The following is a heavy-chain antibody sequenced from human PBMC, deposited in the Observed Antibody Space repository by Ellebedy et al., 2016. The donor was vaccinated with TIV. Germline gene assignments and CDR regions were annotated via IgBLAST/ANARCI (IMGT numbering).Heavy chain of an antibody. CDR2: IKRDGSET. Sequence: PGGSLRLSCGVSGFNFGDFWMTWVRQAPGKGLEWVGNIKRDGSETKYVNSLRGRLTISRDNAKNSLFLQLNSLKAEDTAVYYCARINHYSDGSGYYSYFDHWGPGILVTVSS. J-gene: IGHJ4*02. D-gene: IGHD3-22*01. CDR1: GFNFGDFW. CDR3: ARINHYSDGSGYYSYFDH. V-gene: IGHV3-7*04.